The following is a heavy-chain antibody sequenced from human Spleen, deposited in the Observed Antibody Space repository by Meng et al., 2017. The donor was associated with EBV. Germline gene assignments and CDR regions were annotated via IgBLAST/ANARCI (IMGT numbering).Heavy chain of an antibody. J-gene: IGHJ4*02. CDR2: ISVYCSSK. V-gene: IGHV3-23*01. CDR3: AKGGNEYTSSPLVY. CDR1: ECSFTNCA. D-gene: IGHD6-19*01. Sequence: LLYESGLPLVKPGCTLSLTCTASECSFTNCAVHCVRKPPATGVALYSVISVYCSSKYYDDAAQGRFTIPSDNSKNTLYLQINTLRAQDTAVYYCAKGGNEYTSSPLVYWGQGTLVTVSS.